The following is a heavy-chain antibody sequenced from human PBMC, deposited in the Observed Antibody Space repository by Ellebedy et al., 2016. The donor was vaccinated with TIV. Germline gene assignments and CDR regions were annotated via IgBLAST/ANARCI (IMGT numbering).Heavy chain of an antibody. CDR1: GGSISSSSFY. V-gene: IGHV4-39*07. CDR2: IYYGGST. Sequence: SETLSLXCTVSGGSISSSSFYWGWIRQPPGKGLEWIGSIYYGGSTYYNPSLKSRVTISVDTSKNQFSLKLSSVTAADTAVYYCARADANYYDSSGYLDYWYFDLWGRGTLVTVSS. CDR3: ARADANYYDSSGYLDYWYFDL. J-gene: IGHJ2*01. D-gene: IGHD3-22*01.